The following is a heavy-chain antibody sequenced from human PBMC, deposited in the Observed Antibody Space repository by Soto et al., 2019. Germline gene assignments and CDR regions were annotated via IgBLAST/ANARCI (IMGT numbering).Heavy chain of an antibody. CDR2: VSHDGRNT. V-gene: IGHV3-30*18. J-gene: IGHJ4*02. CDR1: GFSFSDYA. D-gene: IGHD6-19*01. Sequence: VQLVESGGGVVQPGRSPRLSCAASGFSFSDYAMHWVRQAPGKGLEWVAVVSHDGRNTHYADSVKGRFTISRDSSKNTVSLEMTSLRAEDTAVYYCAKGGRQWLVTSDFNYWGQGALVTVSS. CDR3: AKGGRQWLVTSDFNY.